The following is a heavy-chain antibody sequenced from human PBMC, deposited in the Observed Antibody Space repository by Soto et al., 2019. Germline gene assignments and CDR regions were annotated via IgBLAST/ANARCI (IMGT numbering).Heavy chain of an antibody. CDR2: INPNSGGA. J-gene: IGHJ6*02. Sequence: ASVKVSCKTSGYTFTAYHIHWVRQAPGQGLEWMGWINPNSGGANYAQKFEGRVTMTRDTSISTVYMELSRPGSDDTALYYCARDYSGHGMDVWGQGTTVTVSS. CDR3: ARDYSGHGMDV. CDR1: GYTFTAYH. V-gene: IGHV1-2*02. D-gene: IGHD1-26*01.